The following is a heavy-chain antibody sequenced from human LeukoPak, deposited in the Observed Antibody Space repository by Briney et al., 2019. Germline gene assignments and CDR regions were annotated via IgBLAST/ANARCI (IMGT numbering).Heavy chain of an antibody. Sequence: PGGSLRLSCTAPGFTFIRYGMHWVRQAPGKGLEWVAFIRNDGTDRYYADSVQGRFTTSRDSSKNTLFLQMKSLRADDTAVYYCARGVLRGLDYFYMDVWSNGTTVTVSS. CDR2: IRNDGTDR. J-gene: IGHJ6*03. CDR3: ARGVLRGLDYFYMDV. V-gene: IGHV3-30*02. D-gene: IGHD2-8*01. CDR1: GFTFIRYG.